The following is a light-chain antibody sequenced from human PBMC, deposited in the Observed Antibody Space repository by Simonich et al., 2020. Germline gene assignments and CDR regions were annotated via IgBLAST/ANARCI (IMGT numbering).Light chain of an antibody. CDR2: DVS. Sequence: QSALTQPASVSGSPGQSITISCTGTSSDVGGYKYVSWYQQPPGQTPKLTIYDVSNRPSGVANRFSGSKSGNTASLTISGLQAEDEADYYCSSYTSSSNWVFGGGTKLTVL. CDR3: SSYTSSSNWV. J-gene: IGLJ3*02. CDR1: SSDVGGYKY. V-gene: IGLV2-14*03.